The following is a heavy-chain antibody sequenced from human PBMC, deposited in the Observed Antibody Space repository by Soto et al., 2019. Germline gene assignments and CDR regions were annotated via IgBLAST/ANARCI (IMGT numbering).Heavy chain of an antibody. V-gene: IGHV3-23*01. J-gene: IGHJ5*02. D-gene: IGHD3-3*01. CDR1: GFTFSSYA. CDR2: ISGSGGST. CDR3: AKDSAEYYDFWSGYQTSRNWFDP. Sequence: GESLRLSCAASGFTFSSYAMSWVRQAPGKGLEWVSAISGSGGSTYYADSVKGRFTISRDNSKNTLYLQMNSLRAEDTAVYYCAKDSAEYYDFWSGYQTSRNWFDPWGQGTLVTVSS.